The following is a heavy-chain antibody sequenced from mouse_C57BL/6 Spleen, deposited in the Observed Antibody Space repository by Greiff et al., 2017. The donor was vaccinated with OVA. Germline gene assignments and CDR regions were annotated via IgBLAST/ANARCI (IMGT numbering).Heavy chain of an antibody. V-gene: IGHV1-43*01. Sequence: EVQLQQSGPELVKPGASVKISSKASGYSFTGYYMHWVKQSSEKSLEWIGEINPSTGGTSYNQKFKGKATLTVDKSSSTAYMQLKSLTSEDSAVYYCATGGLLSDWYFDVWGTGTTVTVSS. CDR1: GYSFTGYY. CDR3: ATGGLLSDWYFDV. D-gene: IGHD1-1*01. CDR2: INPSTGGT. J-gene: IGHJ1*03.